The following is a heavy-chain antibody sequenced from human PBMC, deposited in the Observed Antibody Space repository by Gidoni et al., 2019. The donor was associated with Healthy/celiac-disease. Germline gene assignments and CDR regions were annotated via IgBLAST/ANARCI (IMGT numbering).Heavy chain of an antibody. D-gene: IGHD3-3*01. V-gene: IGHV3-33*01. J-gene: IGHJ6*02. CDR2: IWYDGSNK. CDR3: ARGPYYDFWSGYYNYYYYGMDV. CDR1: GFTVSSYC. Sequence: QVQLVESGGGVVQPGRSLRLSCAASGFTVSSYCNHCVRQAPGQGVEGVAVIWYDGSNKYYADSVKGRFTISRDNSKNTLYLQMNSLRAEDTAVYYCARGPYYDFWSGYYNYYYYGMDVWGQGTTVTVSS.